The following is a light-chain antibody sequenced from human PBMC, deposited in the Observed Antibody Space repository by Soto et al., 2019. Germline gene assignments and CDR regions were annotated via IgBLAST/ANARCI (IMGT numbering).Light chain of an antibody. J-gene: IGKJ4*01. CDR2: DAS. Sequence: AIQLTQFPPSLSASVVDRVTITCRASQGITSDLAWYQQKPGKAPKLVIYDASSLESGVPSRFSGSGSGTDFTLTISSLQPEDFATYYCQQFNSYPLSFGGGTRVEI. V-gene: IGKV1-13*02. CDR3: QQFNSYPLS. CDR1: QGITSD.